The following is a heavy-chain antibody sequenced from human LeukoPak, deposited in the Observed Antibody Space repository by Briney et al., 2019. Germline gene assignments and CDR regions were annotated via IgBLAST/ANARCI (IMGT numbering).Heavy chain of an antibody. CDR1: GFTFSSYS. J-gene: IGHJ6*04. CDR3: ARESVVVPAANYYGMDV. Sequence: GGSLRLSCAASGFTFSSYSMNWVRQAPGKGLEWVSSISSSSYIYYADSVKGRFTISRDNAKNSLYLQMNSLRAEDTAVYYCARESVVVPAANYYGMDVWGKGTTVTVSS. CDR2: ISSSSYI. V-gene: IGHV3-21*01. D-gene: IGHD2-2*01.